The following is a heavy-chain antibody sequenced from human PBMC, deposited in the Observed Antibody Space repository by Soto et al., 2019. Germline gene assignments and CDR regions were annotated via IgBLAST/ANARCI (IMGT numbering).Heavy chain of an antibody. D-gene: IGHD1-1*01. CDR3: TSGTSGSSAPLY. V-gene: IGHV3-53*04. J-gene: IGHJ4*02. CDR2: IYTDDIT. Sequence: APGKGLEWLSVIYTDDITYYADSVKGRFTISRHNSKNTLYLQMNSLRAEDTAVYYCTSGTSGSSAPLYGGQGTMVTVSS.